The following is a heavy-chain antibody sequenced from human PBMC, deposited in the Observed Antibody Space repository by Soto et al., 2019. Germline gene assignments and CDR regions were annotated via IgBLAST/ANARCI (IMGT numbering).Heavy chain of an antibody. D-gene: IGHD6-19*01. J-gene: IGHJ5*02. V-gene: IGHV1-18*01. CDR3: ARDKVAVAGPEWFDP. CDR1: GYTFTSYG. Sequence: ASVKVSCKASGYTFTSYGISWVRQAPGQGLEWMGWISAYNGNTNYAQKLQGRVTMTTDTSTSTAYMELRSLRSDDTAVYYCARDKVAVAGPEWFDPWGQGTLVTVSS. CDR2: ISAYNGNT.